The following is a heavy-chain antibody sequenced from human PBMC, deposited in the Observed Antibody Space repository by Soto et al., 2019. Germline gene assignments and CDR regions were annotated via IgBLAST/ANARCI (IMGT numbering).Heavy chain of an antibody. V-gene: IGHV1-69*13. J-gene: IGHJ5*02. Sequence: ASVKVSCKASGGTFSSYAISWVRQAPGQGLEWMGGITPIFGTANYAQKFQGRVTITADESTSTAYMELSSLRSEDTAVYYCALDFWSGLNTNWFDPWGQGTLVTVSS. CDR3: ALDFWSGLNTNWFDP. D-gene: IGHD3-3*01. CDR2: ITPIFGTA. CDR1: GGTFSSYA.